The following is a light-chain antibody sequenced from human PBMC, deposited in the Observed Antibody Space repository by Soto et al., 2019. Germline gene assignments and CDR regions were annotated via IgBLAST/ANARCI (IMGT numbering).Light chain of an antibody. CDR2: SAS. V-gene: IGKV1-9*01. CDR1: QPISNY. J-gene: IGKJ1*01. CDR3: QQYNSYPPT. Sequence: DIQLTQSPSFLSASVGDRVTITCRASQPISNYLAWYQQKPGKAPELLIYSASTLQSGVPSRFSGSGSGTEFTLTISSLQPDDFATYYCQQYNSYPPTFGQGTKWIS.